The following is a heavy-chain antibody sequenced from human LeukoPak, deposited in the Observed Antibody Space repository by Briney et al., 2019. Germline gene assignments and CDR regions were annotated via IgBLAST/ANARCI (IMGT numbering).Heavy chain of an antibody. CDR2: ISYDGSNK. CDR3: AKAASIAVADY. D-gene: IGHD6-19*01. CDR1: GFTFSSYG. J-gene: IGHJ4*02. V-gene: IGHV3-30*18. Sequence: GGSLRLSCAASGFTFSSYGIHWGRQAPGKGLEWVAVISYDGSNKYYADSVKGRFTISRDNSKNTLYLQMNSLRAEDTAVYYCAKAASIAVADYWGQGTLVTVSS.